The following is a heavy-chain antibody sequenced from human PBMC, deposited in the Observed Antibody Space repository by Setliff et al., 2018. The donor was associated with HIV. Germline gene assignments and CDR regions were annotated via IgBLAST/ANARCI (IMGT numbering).Heavy chain of an antibody. Sequence: SVKVSCKASGFTFNHYALSWVRQAPGQRPEWMGGTNPQSDIANYAQRFQGRVTITADHPTTTTYIELTSLRADDTAVYYCVRVGPWYYARSGYLASWDYWGQGTLVTVSS. CDR1: GFTFNHYA. D-gene: IGHD3-22*01. CDR2: TNPQSDIA. CDR3: VRVGPWYYARSGYLASWDY. V-gene: IGHV1-69*10. J-gene: IGHJ4*02.